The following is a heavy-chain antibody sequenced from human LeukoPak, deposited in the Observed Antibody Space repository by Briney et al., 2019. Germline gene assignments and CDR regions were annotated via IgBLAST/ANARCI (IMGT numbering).Heavy chain of an antibody. CDR3: ARVPTTTNLYYYYYMDV. CDR1: GGSISSGGYY. CDR2: IYYSGST. D-gene: IGHD1-14*01. V-gene: IGHV4-31*03. Sequence: SETLSLTCTVSGGSISSGGYYWSWIRQHPGKGLEWIGYIYYSGSTYYNPSLKSRVTISVDTSKNQFSLKLSSVTAADTAVYYCARVPTTTNLYYYYYMDVWGRGTTVTVSS. J-gene: IGHJ6*03.